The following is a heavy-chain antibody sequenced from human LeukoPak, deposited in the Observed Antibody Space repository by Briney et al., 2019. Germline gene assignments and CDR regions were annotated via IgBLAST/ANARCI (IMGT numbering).Heavy chain of an antibody. V-gene: IGHV3-23*01. D-gene: IGHD3-3*01. Sequence: PGGSLRLSCAASGFTFSSYAMSWVRQAPGKGLEWVSAISGSGGSTYYADSVKGRFTISRDNSKNTLYLQMNSLRAEDTAVYYCAKDPTHYDFWSGYTSGAFDIWGQGTMVTVSS. CDR1: GFTFSSYA. J-gene: IGHJ3*02. CDR3: AKDPTHYDFWSGYTSGAFDI. CDR2: ISGSGGST.